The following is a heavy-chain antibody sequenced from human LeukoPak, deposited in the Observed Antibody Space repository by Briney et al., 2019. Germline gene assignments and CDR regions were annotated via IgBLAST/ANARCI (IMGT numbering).Heavy chain of an antibody. D-gene: IGHD3-10*01. Sequence: PGGSLRLSCAVSGFTFSSYWMHWVRQGPGKGLVWVSGINSDGSSTSYADSVKGRFTISRDNAKNTLYLEMNSRRDEDTAVYYCARQRTGDFDYWGQGTLVTVSS. CDR2: INSDGSST. CDR3: ARQRTGDFDY. CDR1: GFTFSSYW. J-gene: IGHJ4*02. V-gene: IGHV3-74*01.